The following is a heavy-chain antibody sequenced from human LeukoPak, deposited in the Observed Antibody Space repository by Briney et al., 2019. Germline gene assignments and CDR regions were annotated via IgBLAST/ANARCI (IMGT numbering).Heavy chain of an antibody. CDR1: GGSISSYY. J-gene: IGHJ4*02. D-gene: IGHD4-23*01. V-gene: IGHV4-59*01. Sequence: PSETLSLTCTVSGGSISSYYWSWIRQPLGKGLEWIGYISYSGNTNYNPSLKSRVTISVDTSKNQFSLKLRSVTAADPAGYYCARIDLGYGGNPFDYWGQGSLVTISS. CDR3: ARIDLGYGGNPFDY. CDR2: ISYSGNT.